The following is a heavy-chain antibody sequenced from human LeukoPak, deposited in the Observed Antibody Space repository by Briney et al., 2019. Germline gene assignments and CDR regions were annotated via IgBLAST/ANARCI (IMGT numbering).Heavy chain of an antibody. Sequence: GGSLRLSCTGSGFTSGDYAMSWVRQAPGKGLEWVAFIRSKAYGGTPEYAASVKGRFTISSDDSKNIAYVQMNSLRTEDTAVYYCTRTPSAAAPSDYWGQGALVTVSS. CDR2: IRSKAYGGTP. J-gene: IGHJ4*02. CDR1: GFTSGDYA. V-gene: IGHV3-49*04. D-gene: IGHD2-2*01. CDR3: TRTPSAAAPSDY.